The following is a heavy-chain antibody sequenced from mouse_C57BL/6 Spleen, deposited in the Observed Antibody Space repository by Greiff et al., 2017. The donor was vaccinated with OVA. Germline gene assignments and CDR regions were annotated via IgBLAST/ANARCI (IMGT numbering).Heavy chain of an antibody. D-gene: IGHD1-1*01. Sequence: VQLQQPGTELVKPGASVKLSCKASGYTFTSYWMHWVKQRPGQGLEWIGDIYPGSGSTNYNEKFKSKATLTVDTSSSTAYMQLSSLTSEDSAVYYCARDYGSSYVDWYFDVWGTGTTVTVSS. CDR2: IYPGSGST. V-gene: IGHV1-55*01. CDR1: GYTFTSYW. CDR3: ARDYGSSYVDWYFDV. J-gene: IGHJ1*03.